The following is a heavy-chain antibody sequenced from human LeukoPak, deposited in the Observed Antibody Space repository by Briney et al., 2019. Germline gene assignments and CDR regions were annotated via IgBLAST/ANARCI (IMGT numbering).Heavy chain of an antibody. CDR2: IYPNSGAS. Sequence: ASVKVSCKASGYTFTDYYIHWVRQAPGQGLEWMRWIYPNSGASNYAQKFQGRVTMTRDTSISTAYMELSSLRSDDTAVYYCAREAFTTVTTATDAFDFWGQGTMVTVSS. J-gene: IGHJ3*01. CDR3: AREAFTTVTTATDAFDF. V-gene: IGHV1-2*02. D-gene: IGHD4-17*01. CDR1: GYTFTDYY.